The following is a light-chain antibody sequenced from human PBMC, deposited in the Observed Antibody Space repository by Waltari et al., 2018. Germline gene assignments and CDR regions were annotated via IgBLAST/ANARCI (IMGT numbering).Light chain of an antibody. CDR3: QVWDANTDPGV. J-gene: IGLJ1*01. CDR2: YDN. Sequence: SYVLTQPPSVSVAPGETARITCGGNNIASKSVTWYRQRPGQAPVVVISYDNDRAAGIPERFSGSNSGNTATLTISRVEAGDEADYYCQVWDANTDPGVFGTGTEVTVL. V-gene: IGLV3-21*01. CDR1: NIASKS.